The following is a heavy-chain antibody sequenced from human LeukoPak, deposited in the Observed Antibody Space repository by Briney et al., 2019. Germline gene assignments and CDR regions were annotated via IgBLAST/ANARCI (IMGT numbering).Heavy chain of an antibody. Sequence: PSETLSLTCTVSGGSVTADNYFWSWTRQPPGAGLEWIGYIYYTAGSYYNPSLKSRVTMSIDASTNQFSLKLNSVTAADTAVYHCGRGLRYSESYVVEYWGLGTLVTVSS. CDR2: IYYTAGS. CDR1: GGSVTADNYF. D-gene: IGHD1-26*01. CDR3: GRGLRYSESYVVEY. J-gene: IGHJ4*02. V-gene: IGHV4-30-4*08.